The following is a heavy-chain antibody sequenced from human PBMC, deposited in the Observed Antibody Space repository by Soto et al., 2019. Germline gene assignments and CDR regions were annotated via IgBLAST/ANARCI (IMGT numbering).Heavy chain of an antibody. V-gene: IGHV1-18*04. CDR1: GYSFSLYG. D-gene: IGHD2-21*01. J-gene: IGHJ4*02. CDR3: ARMIASSLDY. Sequence: QVQLVQSGAEMKKPGASVKVSCKASGYSFSLYGISWVRQAPGQGLEWMGWISTYNGNTKYAQKFQDRVTFTTDTSTRTAYMEVTSLGSDDTAVYYCARMIASSLDYWGQGTLVTVSS. CDR2: ISTYNGNT.